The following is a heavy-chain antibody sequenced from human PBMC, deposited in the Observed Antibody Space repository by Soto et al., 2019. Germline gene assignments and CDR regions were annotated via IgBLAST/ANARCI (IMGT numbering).Heavy chain of an antibody. CDR1: GGSFSGYY. CDR3: AGVDTAMVLYY. D-gene: IGHD5-18*01. Sequence: SETLSLTCAVYGGSFSGYYWSWIRQPPGKGLEWIGEINHSGSTNYNPSLKSRVTISVDTSKNQFSLKLSSVTAADTAVYYCAGVDTAMVLYYWGQGTLVTVSS. J-gene: IGHJ4*02. V-gene: IGHV4-34*01. CDR2: INHSGST.